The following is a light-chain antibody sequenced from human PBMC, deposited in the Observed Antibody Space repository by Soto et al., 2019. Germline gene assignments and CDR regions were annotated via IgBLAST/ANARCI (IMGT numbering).Light chain of an antibody. V-gene: IGLV2-23*01. CDR3: CSYAGRGTWL. CDR2: EGS. CDR1: SSDVGSYKF. J-gene: IGLJ3*02. Sequence: QSALTQPASVSGSPGQSITISCTGTSSDVGSYKFVSWYQEHPGKAPKLIIYEGSKRPSGVSNRFSGSKSGNTASLTISGLQAEDEADYHCCSYAGRGTWLFGGGTKLTVL.